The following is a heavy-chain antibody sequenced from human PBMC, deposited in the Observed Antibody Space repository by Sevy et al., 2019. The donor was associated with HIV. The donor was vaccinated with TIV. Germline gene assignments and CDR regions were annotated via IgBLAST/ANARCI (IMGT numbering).Heavy chain of an antibody. CDR2: ISGSGGST. CDR3: AKMAVAGTVPYFDY. V-gene: IGHV3-23*01. D-gene: IGHD6-19*01. J-gene: IGHJ4*02. CDR1: GFTFSSYA. Sequence: GESLKISCAASGFTFSSYAMSWVRQDPGKGLEWVSAISGSGGSTYYADSVKGRFTISRDNSKNTLYLQMNSLRAEDTAVYYCAKMAVAGTVPYFDYWGQGTLVTVSS.